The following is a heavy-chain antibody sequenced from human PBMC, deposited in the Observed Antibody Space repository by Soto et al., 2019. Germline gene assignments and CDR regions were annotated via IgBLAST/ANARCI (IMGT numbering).Heavy chain of an antibody. J-gene: IGHJ5*02. CDR2: MNTNSGDT. Sequence: QVHLVQSGAEVKRPGASVTVSCRASGYTFTNYDINWVRQATGQGLEWMGWMNTNSGDTGYAQNFQGRVTMPRNTSTSTAYMELSSLRSDDTAVYYCARAPLVGFSEWLPVYYNWFDPWGQGTLVTVSS. CDR1: GYTFTNYD. D-gene: IGHD3-3*01. CDR3: ARAPLVGFSEWLPVYYNWFDP. V-gene: IGHV1-8*01.